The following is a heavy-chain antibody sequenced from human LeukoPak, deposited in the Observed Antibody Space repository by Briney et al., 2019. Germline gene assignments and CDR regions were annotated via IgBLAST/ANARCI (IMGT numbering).Heavy chain of an antibody. J-gene: IGHJ3*02. CDR3: ARLGMLGDDAFDI. Sequence: SETLSLTCTVSGYSISSGYYWGWIRQPPGKGLEWIGSIYSSGSTYYNPSLKSRVTISVDTSKNQFSLKLRSVTAADTAVYYCARLGMLGDDAFDIWGQGTMVTVSS. V-gene: IGHV4-38-2*02. CDR1: GYSISSGYY. CDR2: IYSSGST. D-gene: IGHD2-8*01.